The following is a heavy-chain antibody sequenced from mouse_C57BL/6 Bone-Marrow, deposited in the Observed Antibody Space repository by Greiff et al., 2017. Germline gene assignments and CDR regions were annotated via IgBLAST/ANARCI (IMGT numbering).Heavy chain of an antibody. CDR2: IDPSDSYT. D-gene: IGHD1-1*01. CDR1: GYTFTSYW. CDR3: AREDLVRYYFDY. V-gene: IGHV1-69*01. J-gene: IGHJ2*01. Sequence: QVQLQQPGAELVMPGASVKLSCKASGYTFTSYWMHWVKQRPGQGLEWIGEIDPSDSYTNYNQKFKGKSTLTVDKSSSTAYMQRSSLTSEDSAVYYCAREDLVRYYFDYWGQGTTLTVSS.